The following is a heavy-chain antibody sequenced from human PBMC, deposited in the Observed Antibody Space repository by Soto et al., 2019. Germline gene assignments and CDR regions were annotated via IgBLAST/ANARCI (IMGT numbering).Heavy chain of an antibody. J-gene: IGHJ4*02. Sequence: QVQLVQSGAEVKKPGASVKVSCKASGYTFTSYGISWVRQAPGQGLEWMGWISAYNGNTNYAQKLQGRVTMTTDTTTNKGYMELRSLRSAHTAVYYCARGPDVIDQWGQGTLVTVSS. V-gene: IGHV1-18*01. CDR2: ISAYNGNT. CDR3: ARGPDVIDQ. CDR1: GYTFTSYG.